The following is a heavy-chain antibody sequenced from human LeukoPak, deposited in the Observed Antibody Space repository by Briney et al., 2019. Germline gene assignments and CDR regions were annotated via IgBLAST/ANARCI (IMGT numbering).Heavy chain of an antibody. CDR3: ARRSEFGVLYYMDV. J-gene: IGHJ6*03. CDR1: GVPLSHYA. CDR2: ISFDGTNK. V-gene: IGHV3-30*04. Sequence: PGGSLRLSCTASGVPLSHYAMHWVRQAPGRGLEWVAVISFDGTNKYYGDSVEGRFTISRDNAKNSLYLQMNSLRAEDTAVYYCARRSEFGVLYYMDVWGKGTTVTVSS. D-gene: IGHD3-16*01.